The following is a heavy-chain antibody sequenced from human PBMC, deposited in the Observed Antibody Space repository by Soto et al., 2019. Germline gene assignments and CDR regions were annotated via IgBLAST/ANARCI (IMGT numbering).Heavy chain of an antibody. CDR3: AKTSLRVYYYGMDV. J-gene: IGHJ6*02. CDR1: GFTFSRYS. CDR2: ISGSSSTI. V-gene: IGHV3-48*02. Sequence: GGSLRLSCAASGFTFSRYSMNWVRQAPGKGLEWVSHISGSSSTIYYTDSVKGRFTVSRDNAKNSLCLQMNSLRDEDTAVYFCAKTSLRVYYYGMDVWGQGTTVTVSS.